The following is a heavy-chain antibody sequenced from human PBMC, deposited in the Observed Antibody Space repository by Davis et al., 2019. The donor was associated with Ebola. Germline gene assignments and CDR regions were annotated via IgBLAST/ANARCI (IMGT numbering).Heavy chain of an antibody. Sequence: ASVKVSCKASGYTFTGYYMHWVRQAPGKGLEWMGGFDPEDGETIYAQKFQGRVTMTEDTSTDTAYMELSSLRSEDTAVYYCARVGVYSNYVGWFDPWGQGTLVTVSS. V-gene: IGHV1-24*01. D-gene: IGHD4-11*01. J-gene: IGHJ5*02. CDR3: ARVGVYSNYVGWFDP. CDR2: FDPEDGET. CDR1: GYTFTGYY.